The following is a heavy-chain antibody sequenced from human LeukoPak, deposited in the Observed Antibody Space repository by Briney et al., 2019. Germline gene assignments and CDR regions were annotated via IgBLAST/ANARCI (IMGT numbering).Heavy chain of an antibody. V-gene: IGHV4-34*01. CDR2: IYYSGST. J-gene: IGHJ5*02. CDR3: AREIAVAEINWFDP. CDR1: GGSFSGYY. Sequence: PSETLSLTCAVYGGSFSGYYWSWIRQPPGKGLEWIGSIYYSGSTYYNPSLKSRVTISVDTSKNQFSLKLSSVTAADTAVYYCAREIAVAEINWFDPWGQGTLVTVSS. D-gene: IGHD6-19*01.